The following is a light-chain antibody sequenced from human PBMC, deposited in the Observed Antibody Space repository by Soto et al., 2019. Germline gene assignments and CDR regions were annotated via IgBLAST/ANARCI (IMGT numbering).Light chain of an antibody. CDR2: YDS. CDR1: NIVDKR. Sequence: SYELTKPPSVSVAPEKTTTITCGGNNIVDKRVHWYRQKSGQAPVLLISYDSDRPSGIPERFSGSNSGNTATLTISRVEAGDEADYDCQVWDIMTDNDVFGGGTKLTVL. J-gene: IGLJ1*01. V-gene: IGLV3-21*04. CDR3: QVWDIMTDNDV.